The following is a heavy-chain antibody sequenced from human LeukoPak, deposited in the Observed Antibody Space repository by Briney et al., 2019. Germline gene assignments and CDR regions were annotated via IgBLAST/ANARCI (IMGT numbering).Heavy chain of an antibody. CDR2: IYYSGTT. D-gene: IGHD3-22*01. Sequence: SETLSLTCSVSGNSINSDGYHWSWIRQHPGKDLEWIGHIYYSGTTYYNASLRSRVTISVDTAKSQFSLKLSSVTAADTAVYYCARVWLSPFYFDYWGQGTLVTVSS. J-gene: IGHJ4*02. V-gene: IGHV4-31*03. CDR3: ARVWLSPFYFDY. CDR1: GNSINSDGYH.